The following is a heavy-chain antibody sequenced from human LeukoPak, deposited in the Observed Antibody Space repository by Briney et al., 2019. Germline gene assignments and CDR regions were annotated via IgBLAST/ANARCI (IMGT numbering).Heavy chain of an antibody. CDR2: ISAYNGNT. D-gene: IGHD6-19*01. J-gene: IGHJ6*02. Sequence: ASVKVSCKASGYTFTSYGIRWVRQAPGQGLEWMGWISAYNGNTNYAQKLQGRVTMTTDTSTSTAYMELRSLRSDDTAVYYCARDPGLGAGPLTYYGMDVWGQGTTVTVSS. CDR1: GYTFTSYG. V-gene: IGHV1-18*01. CDR3: ARDPGLGAGPLTYYGMDV.